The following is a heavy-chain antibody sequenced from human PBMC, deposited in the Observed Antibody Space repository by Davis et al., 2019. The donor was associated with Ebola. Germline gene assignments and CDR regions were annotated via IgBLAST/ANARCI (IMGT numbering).Heavy chain of an antibody. CDR3: ARRVGAFGGDFDY. CDR1: GGSFSGYS. V-gene: IGHV4-34*01. J-gene: IGHJ4*02. CDR2: INHGGST. D-gene: IGHD1-26*01. Sequence: MPSETLSLTCAVYGGSFSGYSWSWIRQPPGKGLEWIGKINHGGSTNYNPSLKSRVTISVDTSKNQFSLKLSSVTAADTAVYYCARRVGAFGGDFDYWGQGTRVTVSS.